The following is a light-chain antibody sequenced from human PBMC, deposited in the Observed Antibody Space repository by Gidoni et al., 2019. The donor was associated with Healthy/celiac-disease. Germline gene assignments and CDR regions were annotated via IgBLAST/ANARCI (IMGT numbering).Light chain of an antibody. J-gene: IGLJ3*02. CDR3: SSYTSSSTQV. V-gene: IGLV2-14*01. CDR2: EVS. Sequence: QSALPQPASVSGSPGQSITISCTGTSSDVGGYNYVSWYQQHPGKAPKLMIYEVSNRPSGVSKRFSGSKSGNTASLTISGFQAEDEADYYCSSYTSSSTQVFGGGTKLTVL. CDR1: SSDVGGYNY.